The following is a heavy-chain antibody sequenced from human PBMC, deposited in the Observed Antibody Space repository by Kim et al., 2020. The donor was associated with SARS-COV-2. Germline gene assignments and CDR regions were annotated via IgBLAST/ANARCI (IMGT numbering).Heavy chain of an antibody. V-gene: IGHV3-23*01. CDR1: GFTFSSFA. J-gene: IGHJ4*02. Sequence: GASLRLSCTASGFTFSSFAMGWVRQAPGKGLEWVSTISGGGHKSHYADSVKGRFTISRDNSKNTLYLQMNSLRADDTAVYYCDAADYWGQGTLVTVSS. CDR2: ISGGGHKS. CDR3: DAADY. D-gene: IGHD6-13*01.